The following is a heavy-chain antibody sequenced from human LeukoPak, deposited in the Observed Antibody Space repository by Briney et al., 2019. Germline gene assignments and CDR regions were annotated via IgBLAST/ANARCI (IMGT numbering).Heavy chain of an antibody. V-gene: IGHV3-74*01. J-gene: IGHJ3*02. CDR3: ARTSGDLDAFDI. CDR1: GFTFSSYW. CDR2: INSDGSST. Sequence: GGSLRLSCAASGFTFSSYWMHWVRQAPGKGLVWVSRINSDGSSTSYADSVKGRFTISRDNAKNTLYLQMNSLRAEDTAVYYCARTSGDLDAFDIWGQGTMVTVSS. D-gene: IGHD7-27*01.